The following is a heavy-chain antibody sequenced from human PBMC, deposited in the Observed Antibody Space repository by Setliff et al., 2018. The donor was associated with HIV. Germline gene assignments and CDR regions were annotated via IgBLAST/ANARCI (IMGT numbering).Heavy chain of an antibody. V-gene: IGHV4-59*01. CDR1: GGSISTYH. CDR3: ARVLSSGYAGPFDS. D-gene: IGHD3-22*01. Sequence: SETLSLTCTVSGGSISTYHWSWIRQPPGKGLEWIGQINYGGNTHYNPSLRSRGTISVDASKGQLTLNLNSVTAADTAVYYCARVLSSGYAGPFDSWGQGTQVTVSS. J-gene: IGHJ5*01. CDR2: INYGGNT.